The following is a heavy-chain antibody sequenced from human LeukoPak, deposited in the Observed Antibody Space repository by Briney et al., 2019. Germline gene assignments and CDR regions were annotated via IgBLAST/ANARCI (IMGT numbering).Heavy chain of an antibody. J-gene: IGHJ4*02. D-gene: IGHD2-2*01. CDR1: GGSISSGGYY. CDR2: IYYSGST. Sequence: SETLSLTCTVSGGSISSGGYYWSWIRQHPGKGLEWIGYIYYSGSTYYNPSLKSRVTISVDTSKNQFSLKLSSVTAADTAVYYCARGDCSSTSFHLDYWGQGTLVTVSS. V-gene: IGHV4-31*03. CDR3: ARGDCSSTSFHLDY.